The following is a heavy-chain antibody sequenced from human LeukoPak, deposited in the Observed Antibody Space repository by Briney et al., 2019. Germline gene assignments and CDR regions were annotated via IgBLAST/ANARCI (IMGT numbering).Heavy chain of an antibody. Sequence: PGTSPRLSCSASGFTFRNYGIHWVRQAPGKGLEWVIVVSRDGGTKYYSDSVKGRFTISRDNSENTLYLQMNSLRPEDTAVYYCVREGLGPSFSAWFDPWGHGTLVTVSS. CDR3: VREGLGPSFSAWFDP. D-gene: IGHD3/OR15-3a*01. V-gene: IGHV3-30*03. CDR2: VSRDGGTK. CDR1: GFTFRNYG. J-gene: IGHJ5*02.